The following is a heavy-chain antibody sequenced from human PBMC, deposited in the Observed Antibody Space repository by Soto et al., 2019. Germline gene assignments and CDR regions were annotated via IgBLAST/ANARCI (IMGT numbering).Heavy chain of an antibody. Sequence: SVKVSCKASGFTFTSSAVQWVRQARGQRLEWIGWIVVGSGNTNYAQKFQGRVTITRDMSTSTAYMELSSLRSEDTAVYYCAGDRGIAVAQGAFDIWGQGTMVTVSS. J-gene: IGHJ3*02. CDR3: AGDRGIAVAQGAFDI. V-gene: IGHV1-58*01. D-gene: IGHD6-19*01. CDR2: IVVGSGNT. CDR1: GFTFTSSA.